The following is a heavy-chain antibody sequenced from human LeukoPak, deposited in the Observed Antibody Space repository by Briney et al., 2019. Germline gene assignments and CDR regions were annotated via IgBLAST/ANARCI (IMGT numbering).Heavy chain of an antibody. D-gene: IGHD2-2*01. CDR1: EFSFSTNW. V-gene: IGHV3-7*01. J-gene: IGHJ4*02. CDR3: ANAPRSTVSY. CDR2: LNEDGSVK. Sequence: GGSLRLSCAASEFSFSTNWMHWVRQTPGKGLEWLAELNEDGSVKYYVDSGKGRFTISRDNAKRLLFLQRYNLRTEDTGVYFCANAPRSTVSYWGRGTLVTVSS.